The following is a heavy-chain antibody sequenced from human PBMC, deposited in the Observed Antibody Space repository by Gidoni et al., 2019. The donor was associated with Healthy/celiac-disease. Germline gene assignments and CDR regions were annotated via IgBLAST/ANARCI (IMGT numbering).Heavy chain of an antibody. CDR2: IRSKAYGRTT. V-gene: IGHV3-49*04. Sequence: EVQLVESGGGLVQPGRSLRLSCTASGFTFGDYAMSWVRQAPGKGLEWVGFIRSKAYGRTTEYAASVKGRFTISRDDSKSIAYLQMNSLKTEDTAVYYCTRAPLNRFGFYDDEGFDYWGQGTLVTVSS. J-gene: IGHJ4*02. CDR1: GFTFGDYA. D-gene: IGHD3-16*01. CDR3: TRAPLNRFGFYDDEGFDY.